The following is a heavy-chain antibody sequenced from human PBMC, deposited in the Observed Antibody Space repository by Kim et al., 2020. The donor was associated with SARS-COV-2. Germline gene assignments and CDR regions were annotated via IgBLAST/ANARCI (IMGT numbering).Heavy chain of an antibody. V-gene: IGHV3-15*01. CDR2: ISSKTDGGTT. Sequence: GGSLRLSCAASGFTFSNYGMSWVRQAPGKGLEWVGGISSKTDGGTTEYAATVKGRFTISRDDSKNTLYLQMNSLKPEDTAVYYCTTLLRYFDCLAWTYYYYGMDVWGQGTTVTVSS. J-gene: IGHJ6*02. D-gene: IGHD3-9*01. CDR1: GFTFSNYG. CDR3: TTLLRYFDCLAWTYYYYGMDV.